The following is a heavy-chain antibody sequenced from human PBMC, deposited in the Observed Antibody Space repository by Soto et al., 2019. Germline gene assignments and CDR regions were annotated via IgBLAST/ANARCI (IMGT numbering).Heavy chain of an antibody. Sequence: PSETLSLTCTVTGGSISSSSYYWGWIRQPPGKGLEWIGSIYYSGSTYYNPSLKSRVTISVDTSKNQFYLTLSSVAAADTTVCNCARLEWIRSYRCFDYGGQEALVTVSS. J-gene: IGHJ4*02. CDR2: IYYSGST. CDR3: ARLEWIRSYRCFDY. CDR1: GGSISSSSYY. D-gene: IGHD5-12*01. V-gene: IGHV4-39*01.